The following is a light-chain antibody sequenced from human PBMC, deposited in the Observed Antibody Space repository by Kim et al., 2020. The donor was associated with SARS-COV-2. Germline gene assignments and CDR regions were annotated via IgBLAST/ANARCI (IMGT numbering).Light chain of an antibody. CDR2: GAS. J-gene: IGKJ1*01. V-gene: IGKV3-20*01. CDR3: QQYGSSWT. Sequence: IVLTQSPGTLSLSPGEGATLSCRASQRINNDYVAWYQQRPGQSPKLLVYGASTRASGVSDRFSGSGSGTDFTLTISRLEPEDSAVYHCQQYGSSWTFGQGTKVDIK. CDR1: QRINNDY.